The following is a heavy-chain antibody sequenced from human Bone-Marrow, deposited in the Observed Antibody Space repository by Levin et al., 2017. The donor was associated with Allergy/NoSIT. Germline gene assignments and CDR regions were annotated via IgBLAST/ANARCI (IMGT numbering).Heavy chain of an antibody. D-gene: IGHD3-10*01. J-gene: IGHJ3*02. V-gene: IGHV1-24*01. CDR3: ATDGGYGSGRYYRSPDFIDALDI. CDR2: FDPEDGET. Sequence: ASVKVSCKVSGYTLIELSIHWVRQAPGKGLEWMGGFDPEDGETTYAQKFEGRVTLTEDTSTDTAFMELSSLRSEDTAVYYCATDGGYGSGRYYRSPDFIDALDIWGQGTMVTVSS. CDR1: GYTLIELS.